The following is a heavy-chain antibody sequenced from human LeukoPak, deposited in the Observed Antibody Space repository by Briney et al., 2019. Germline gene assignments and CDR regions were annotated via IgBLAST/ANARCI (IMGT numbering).Heavy chain of an antibody. J-gene: IGHJ4*02. Sequence: SETLSLTCTVSGGSISSYYWSWIRQPPGKGLEWIGYIYYSGITNYNPSLKSRVTISVDTSKNQFSLKLSSVTAADTAVYYCARDVWGCSGGSCYYDYWGQGTLVTVSS. CDR1: GGSISSYY. CDR2: IYYSGIT. V-gene: IGHV4-59*12. CDR3: ARDVWGCSGGSCYYDY. D-gene: IGHD2-15*01.